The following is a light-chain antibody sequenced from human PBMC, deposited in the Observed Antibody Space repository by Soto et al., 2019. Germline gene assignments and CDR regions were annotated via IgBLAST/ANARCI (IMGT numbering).Light chain of an antibody. J-gene: IGLJ2*01. CDR1: SGHSTYA. Sequence: QPVLTQSPSASASLGASVKLTCTLSSGHSTYAIAWHQQQPKKGPRYLMKLNSDGSQNKGDGIPDRFSGSSSGAERYLTISSLQSEDEADYYCQTWGTGSVVFGGGTKLTVL. V-gene: IGLV4-69*01. CDR3: QTWGTGSVV. CDR2: LNSDGSQ.